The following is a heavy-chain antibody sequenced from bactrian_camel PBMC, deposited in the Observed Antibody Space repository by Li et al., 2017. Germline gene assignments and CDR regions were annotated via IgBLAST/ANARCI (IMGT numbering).Heavy chain of an antibody. CDR2: IRRNGDA. V-gene: IGHV3S53*01. CDR3: TADAGHRGSGGCPYGGRWPSVYGY. J-gene: IGHJ6*01. Sequence: HVQLVESGGGSVQAGGTLRLTCVSSVSRTCMGWFRQAPGKAREGIAGIRRNGDAYYADSVKGRFTISKEDGKSTVYLQMNNLKPEDTAVYYCTADAGHRGSGGCPYGGRWPSVYGYWGQGTQVTVS. CDR1: VSRTC. D-gene: IGHD1*01.